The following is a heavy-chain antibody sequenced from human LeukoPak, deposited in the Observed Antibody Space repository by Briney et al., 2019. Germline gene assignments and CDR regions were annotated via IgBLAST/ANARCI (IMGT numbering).Heavy chain of an antibody. CDR2: IRSSSSTI. CDR3: AKGGSWVVTAIFLFDY. V-gene: IGHV3-48*01. D-gene: IGHD2-21*02. CDR1: GFTFSSYS. Sequence: GGSLRLSCAASGFTFSSYSMNWVRQAPGKGLEWVSYIRSSSSTIYYADSVKGRFTISRDNAKNSLYLQMNSLRAEDTAVYYCAKGGSWVVTAIFLFDYWGQGTLVTVSS. J-gene: IGHJ4*02.